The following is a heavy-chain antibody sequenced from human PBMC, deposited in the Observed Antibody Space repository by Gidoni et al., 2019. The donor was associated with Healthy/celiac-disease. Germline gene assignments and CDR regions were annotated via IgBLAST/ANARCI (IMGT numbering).Heavy chain of an antibody. CDR3: AKDYYDSSGYYYGRDFQH. CDR2: IRYDGSNK. Sequence: QVQLVESGGGVVQPGGSLRLSCAASGFTFSSYGMHWVRQAPGKGLEWVAFIRYDGSNKYYADSVKGRFTISRDNSKNTLYLQMNSLRAEDTAVYYCAKDYYDSSGYYYGRDFQHWGQGTLVTVSS. V-gene: IGHV3-30*02. J-gene: IGHJ1*01. CDR1: GFTFSSYG. D-gene: IGHD3-22*01.